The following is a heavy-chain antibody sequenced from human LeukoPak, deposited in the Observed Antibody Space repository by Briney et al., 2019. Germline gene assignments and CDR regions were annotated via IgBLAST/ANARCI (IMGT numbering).Heavy chain of an antibody. CDR1: GFTFSSYA. CDR2: ISGSGGST. D-gene: IGHD1-26*01. Sequence: HPGGSLRLSCAASGFTFSSYAMSWVRQAPGKGLEWVSAISGSGGSTYYADSVKGRFTISRDNSKNTLYLQMNSLRAGDTAVYYCAKDPLGAIGLDYWGQGTLVTVSS. J-gene: IGHJ4*02. V-gene: IGHV3-23*01. CDR3: AKDPLGAIGLDY.